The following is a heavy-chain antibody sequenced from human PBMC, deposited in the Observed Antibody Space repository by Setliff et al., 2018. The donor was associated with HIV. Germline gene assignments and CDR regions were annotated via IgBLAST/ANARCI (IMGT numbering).Heavy chain of an antibody. D-gene: IGHD3-22*01. CDR3: ARDGYFYDSSGHLAYYFYY. J-gene: IGHJ4*02. Sequence: GASVKVSCKASGYTFTSYGMSWVRQAPGQGLEWMGWINTYTGNPTYAQEFTGRFIFSLDTSVSTAYLEISSLKAGDIAVYYCARDGYFYDSSGHLAYYFYYWGQGTLVTVSS. CDR2: INTYTGNP. CDR1: GYTFTSYG. V-gene: IGHV7-4-1*02.